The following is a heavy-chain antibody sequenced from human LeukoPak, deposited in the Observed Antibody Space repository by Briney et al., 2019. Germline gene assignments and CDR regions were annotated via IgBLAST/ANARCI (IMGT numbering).Heavy chain of an antibody. CDR2: IGGSAGFT. CDR1: GFTLRTYA. CDR3: AKEYSGYDFDC. V-gene: IGHV3-23*01. Sequence: PGGSLRLSCVASGFTLRTYAMSWVRQAPGKGLEWVSAIGGSAGFTYYADAVRGRFTVSRDISTNTVFLQMDSLRAGDTAVYYCAKEYSGYDFDCWGQGTLVTVSS. D-gene: IGHD5-12*01. J-gene: IGHJ4*01.